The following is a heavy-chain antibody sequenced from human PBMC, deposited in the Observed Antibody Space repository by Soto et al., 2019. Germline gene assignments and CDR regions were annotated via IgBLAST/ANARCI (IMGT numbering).Heavy chain of an antibody. Sequence: KTSETLSLTCTVSGGSISSYYWSWIRQPPGKGLEWIGYIYYSGSTNYNPSLKSRVTISVDTSKNQFSLKLSSVTAADTAVYYCARSPRGCGDYDVRFGTRFDPWGQGTLVTVSS. V-gene: IGHV4-59*01. CDR3: ARSPRGCGDYDVRFGTRFDP. CDR1: GGSISSYY. CDR2: IYYSGST. J-gene: IGHJ5*02. D-gene: IGHD4-17*01.